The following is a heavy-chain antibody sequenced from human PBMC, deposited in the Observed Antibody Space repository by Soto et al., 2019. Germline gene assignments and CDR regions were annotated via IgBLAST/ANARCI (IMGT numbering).Heavy chain of an antibody. CDR3: ARHPTGFPNLIDP. CDR2: IYNSGV. CDR1: GGSTSSSTYS. V-gene: IGHV4-39*01. D-gene: IGHD2-15*01. J-gene: IGHJ5*02. Sequence: QMQLQESGPGLLKPSETLSLTCTVSGGSTSSSTYSWGWIRQPPGTGLEWIGSIYNSGVGDKPSLNSGVTISVDTSTAQFSLRLTSVTAADAAVYYCARHPTGFPNLIDPWGQGIMVTVSS.